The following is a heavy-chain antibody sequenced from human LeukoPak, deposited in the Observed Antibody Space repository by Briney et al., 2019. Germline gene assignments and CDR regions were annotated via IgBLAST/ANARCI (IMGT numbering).Heavy chain of an antibody. Sequence: SETLSLTCTVSGGSISSSSYYWGWVRQPPGKGLEWNGSIYYSGSTCYNPSLKSRVTISVDTSKNKFSLKLSSVTAADTAVYYCARAAYYYGSGSQYYFDYWGQGTLVTVSS. J-gene: IGHJ4*02. CDR3: ARAAYYYGSGSQYYFDY. V-gene: IGHV4-39*01. CDR2: IYYSGST. D-gene: IGHD3-10*01. CDR1: GGSISSSSYY.